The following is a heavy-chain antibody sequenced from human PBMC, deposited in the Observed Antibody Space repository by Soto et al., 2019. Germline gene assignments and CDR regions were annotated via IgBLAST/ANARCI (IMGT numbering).Heavy chain of an antibody. D-gene: IGHD6-19*01. V-gene: IGHV3-9*01. J-gene: IGHJ5*02. CDR3: ARAQVPELSVAGIDR. CDR2: IGWNGDKR. CDR1: GFSFEDYA. Sequence: VQLLESGGGLVQPGRSRRLSCRASGFSFEDYAMHWVRQAPGKGLEWVSGIGWNGDKREYANSVKGRFSISRDNAKNSLYLQMNRLRPEDTAFYFCARAQVPELSVAGIDRWGQGTLVAVSS.